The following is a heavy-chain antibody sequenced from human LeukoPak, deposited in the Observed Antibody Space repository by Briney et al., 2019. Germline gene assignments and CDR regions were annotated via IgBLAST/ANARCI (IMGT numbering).Heavy chain of an antibody. CDR2: ISGSGGST. CDR3: ARANYYYYKDV. J-gene: IGHJ6*03. CDR1: GFTFSSYG. Sequence: GGTLRLSCAASGFTFSSYGMSWVRQAPGKGLEWVSAISGSGGSTYYADSVKGRFTISRDNSKNTLYLQMNSLRAEDTAVYYCARANYYYYKDVWGKGTTVTVSS. V-gene: IGHV3-23*01.